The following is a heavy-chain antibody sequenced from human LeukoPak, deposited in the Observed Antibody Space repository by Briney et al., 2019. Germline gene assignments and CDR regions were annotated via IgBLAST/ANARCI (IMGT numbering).Heavy chain of an antibody. J-gene: IGHJ6*02. V-gene: IGHV3-21*01. D-gene: IGHD5-12*01. Sequence: GGSLRLSCAASGFDLSSYDLNWVRQAPGRGLEWVSSISSSGSSIHYADSVKGRFTISRDNAKNSLSLQMNSLRDEDTAVYYCARDDIRGYYYGMDVWGQGTTVTVSS. CDR2: ISSSGSSI. CDR1: GFDLSSYD. CDR3: ARDDIRGYYYGMDV.